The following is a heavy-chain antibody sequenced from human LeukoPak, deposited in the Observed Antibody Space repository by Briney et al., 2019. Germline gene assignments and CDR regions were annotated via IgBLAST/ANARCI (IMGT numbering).Heavy chain of an antibody. V-gene: IGHV1-2*02. CDR1: GYTFTGYY. CDR2: INPNSGGT. J-gene: IGHJ5*02. D-gene: IGHD3-22*01. CDR3: ARPTYYYDSSGYLTDLNWFDP. Sequence: GASVKVSCKASGYTFTGYYMHWVRQAPGQGLEWMGWINPNSGGTNYAQKFQGRVTMTRDTSISTAYMELSRLRSDDTAVYYCARPTYYYDSSGYLTDLNWFDPLGPGNPGHRLL.